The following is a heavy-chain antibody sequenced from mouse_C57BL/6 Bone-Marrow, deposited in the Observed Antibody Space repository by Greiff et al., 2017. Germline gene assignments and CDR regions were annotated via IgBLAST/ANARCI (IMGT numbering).Heavy chain of an antibody. CDR3: ARDGVAY. V-gene: IGHV5-4*01. CDR2: ISDGGSYT. J-gene: IGHJ3*01. CDR1: GFTFSSYA. Sequence: EVHLVESGGGLVKPGGSLKLSCAASGFTFSSYAMSWVRQTPEKRLEWVATISDGGSYTYYPDNVKGRVTISRDNAKNNLYLQMSHLKSEDTAMYYCARDGVAYWGQGTLVTVSA.